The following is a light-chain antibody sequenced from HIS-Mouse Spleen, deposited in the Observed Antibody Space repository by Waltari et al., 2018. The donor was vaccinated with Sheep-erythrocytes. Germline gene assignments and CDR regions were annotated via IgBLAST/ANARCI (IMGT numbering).Light chain of an antibody. CDR1: SSDVGRYNY. J-gene: IGLJ1*01. CDR3: SSYTSSSTLV. Sequence: QSALTQPASVSGSPGQSITISCTGTSSDVGRYNYVSWYQQHPGKAPKFMIYEVSNRPSGVSNRFSGSKSGNTASLTISGLQAEDEADYYCSSYTSSSTLVFGTGTKVTVL. V-gene: IGLV2-14*01. CDR2: EVS.